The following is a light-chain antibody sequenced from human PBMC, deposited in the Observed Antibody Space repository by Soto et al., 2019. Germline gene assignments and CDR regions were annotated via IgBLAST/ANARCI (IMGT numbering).Light chain of an antibody. CDR3: QSYDNRLSGYV. CDR1: SSNLGARYD. Sequence: QSVLTQPPSLSGAPGQRVTISCTGSSSNLGARYDVHWYQQLPGTAPKLLIYVNNDRPSGVSDRFSGSKSGTSASLAITGLQAEDEADYYCQSYDNRLSGYVFGTGTKVTVL. CDR2: VNN. J-gene: IGLJ1*01. V-gene: IGLV1-40*01.